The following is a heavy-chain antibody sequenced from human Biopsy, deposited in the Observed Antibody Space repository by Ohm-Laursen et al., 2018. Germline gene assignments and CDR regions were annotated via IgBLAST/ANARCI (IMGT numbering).Heavy chain of an antibody. D-gene: IGHD3-22*01. Sequence: TLSLTCTVSGVSISSYFWSWIRQPLGKGLEWIGYVSYSGNTKYNPSLKSRVIISADTSKNQFSLRLRSVTPADTAIYYCARDRGYYSDRTVPGYFDLWGRGTLVTVSS. CDR1: GVSISSYF. J-gene: IGHJ2*01. CDR3: ARDRGYYSDRTVPGYFDL. CDR2: VSYSGNT. V-gene: IGHV4-59*01.